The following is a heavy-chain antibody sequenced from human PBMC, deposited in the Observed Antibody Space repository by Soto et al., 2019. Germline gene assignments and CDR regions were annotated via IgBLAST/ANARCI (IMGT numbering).Heavy chain of an antibody. J-gene: IGHJ4*02. V-gene: IGHV3-23*01. Sequence: PRLSCEASGFTFSDFGMSWVRQIPGKGLEWVSTVNNDGRNTHYADSVEGRFTISRDNSKNTLYLQMGSLRAEDTAIYYCAKDAGNEESLFDYWGQGTLVTVSS. CDR2: VNNDGRNT. CDR1: GFTFSDFG. CDR3: AKDAGNEESLFDY.